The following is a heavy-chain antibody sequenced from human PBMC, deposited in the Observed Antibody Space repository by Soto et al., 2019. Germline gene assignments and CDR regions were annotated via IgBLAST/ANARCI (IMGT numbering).Heavy chain of an antibody. D-gene: IGHD4-17*01. CDR3: ARAGGTTVTGLWHFDS. CDR2: IWYDGTQK. CDR1: GFTFNTYS. J-gene: IGHJ4*02. V-gene: IGHV3-33*01. Sequence: PGGSLRLSCEASGFTFNTYSMHWVRQPPGKGLECLAAIWYDGTQKYYADSVKGRFIISRDNSKKTLYLEMNSLRAEDTAVYYCARAGGTTVTGLWHFDSWGQGTLVTVYS.